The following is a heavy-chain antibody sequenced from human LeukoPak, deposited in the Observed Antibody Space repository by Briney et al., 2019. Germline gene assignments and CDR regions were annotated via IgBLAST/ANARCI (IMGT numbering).Heavy chain of an antibody. CDR2: ISAYNGNT. CDR3: ARDQRVIVAPNWFDP. J-gene: IGHJ5*02. V-gene: IGHV1-18*04. Sequence: ASVKVSCKASGYTFTGYYMHWVRQAPGQGLEWMGWISAYNGNTNYAQKLQGRVTMTTDTSTSTAYMELRSLRSDDTAVYYCARDQRVIVAPNWFDPWGQGTLVTVSS. D-gene: IGHD2/OR15-2a*01. CDR1: GYTFTGYY.